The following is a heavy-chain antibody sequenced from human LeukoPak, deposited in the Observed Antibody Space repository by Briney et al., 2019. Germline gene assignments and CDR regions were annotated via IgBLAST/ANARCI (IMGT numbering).Heavy chain of an antibody. D-gene: IGHD5-18*01. J-gene: IGHJ4*02. CDR2: ISSSGSTI. Sequence: PGGSLRLSCAASGFTFSSYEMNWVRQAPGKGLEWVSYISSSGSTIYYADSVKGRFTISRDNAKNSLYLQMNSLRAEDTAVYYCARRAPQLAKGIDYWGQGTLVTVSS. V-gene: IGHV3-48*03. CDR3: ARRAPQLAKGIDY. CDR1: GFTFSSYE.